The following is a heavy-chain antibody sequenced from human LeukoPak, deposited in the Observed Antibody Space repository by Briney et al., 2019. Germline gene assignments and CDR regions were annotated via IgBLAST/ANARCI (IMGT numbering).Heavy chain of an antibody. Sequence: GGSLRLSCTASKFTFSTYNLNWVRQAPGKGLEWISYISSGSNTIYYADSVKGRFTISRDNAKSSLYLQMNSLRAGDTAVYYCARDRGRYYMDVWGKGTTVTISS. CDR2: ISSGSNTI. V-gene: IGHV3-48*01. CDR1: KFTFSTYN. CDR3: ARDRGRYYMDV. D-gene: IGHD6-25*01. J-gene: IGHJ6*03.